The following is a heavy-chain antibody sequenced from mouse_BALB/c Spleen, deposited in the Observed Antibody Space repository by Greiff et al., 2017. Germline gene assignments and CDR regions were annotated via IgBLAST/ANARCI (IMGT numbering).Heavy chain of an antibody. Sequence: EVQLQQSGPGLVKPSQSLSLTCTVTGYSITSDYAWNWIRQFPGNKLEWMGYISYSGSTSYNPSLKSRISITRDTSKNQFFLQLNSVTTEDTATYYCARERGHFDYWGQGTTLTVSS. CDR2: ISYSGST. CDR1: GYSITSDYA. CDR3: ARERGHFDY. V-gene: IGHV3-2*02. J-gene: IGHJ2*01.